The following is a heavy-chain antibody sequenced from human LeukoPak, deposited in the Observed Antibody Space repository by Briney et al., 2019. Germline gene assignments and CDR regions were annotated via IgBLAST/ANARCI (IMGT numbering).Heavy chain of an antibody. J-gene: IGHJ4*02. CDR2: FYPGDSDS. Sequence: GESLKISCKGSGYSFTSYWIAWVRQMPGKGLEWMGIFYPGDSDSRYSPSFRGQVTISADKSISTAYLQWNSLKASDTAMYYCATSYYYDGTTYYDGGPLDYWGQGTLVTVSS. CDR1: GYSFTSYW. V-gene: IGHV5-51*01. CDR3: ATSYYYDGTTYYDGGPLDY. D-gene: IGHD3-22*01.